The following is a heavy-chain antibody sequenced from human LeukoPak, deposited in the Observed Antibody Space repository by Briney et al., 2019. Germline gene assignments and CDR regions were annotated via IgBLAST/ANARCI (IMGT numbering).Heavy chain of an antibody. CDR1: GFTFSSYS. D-gene: IGHD3-22*01. Sequence: PGGSLRLSCAASGFTFSSYSMNWVRQAPGKGLEWVSSISSSSGSIYYADSVKGRFTISRDNAKNSLYLQMNSLRAEDTAVYYCARLRFHDSSGYYSDHWGQGTLVTVSS. V-gene: IGHV3-21*01. CDR3: ARLRFHDSSGYYSDH. CDR2: ISSSSGSI. J-gene: IGHJ4*02.